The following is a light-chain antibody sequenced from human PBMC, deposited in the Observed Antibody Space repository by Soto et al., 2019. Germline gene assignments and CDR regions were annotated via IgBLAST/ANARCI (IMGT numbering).Light chain of an antibody. Sequence: DFQMTQSPSTLSASVGDRVTITCRASQGISSYLGWYQQKPGKAPNLLIYDASTLHSGVPSRFSGSGSGTEFTLTISSLQPEDFATYYCQQYNSYWTFAQGTKVDI. CDR1: QGISSY. CDR2: DAS. J-gene: IGKJ1*01. CDR3: QQYNSYWT. V-gene: IGKV1-9*01.